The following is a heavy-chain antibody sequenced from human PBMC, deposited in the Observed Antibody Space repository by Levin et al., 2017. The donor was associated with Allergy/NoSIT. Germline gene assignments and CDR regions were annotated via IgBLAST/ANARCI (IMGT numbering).Heavy chain of an antibody. CDR3: ARDLVGYYYGSGSYRWFDP. CDR2: ISSSSSTI. V-gene: IGHV3-48*01. CDR1: GFTFSSYS. D-gene: IGHD3-10*01. J-gene: IGHJ5*02. Sequence: GGSLRLSCAASGFTFSSYSMNWVRQAPGKGLEWVSYISSSSSTIYYADSVKGRFTISRDNAKNSLYLQMNSLRAEDTAVYYCARDLVGYYYGSGSYRWFDPWGQGTLVTVSS.